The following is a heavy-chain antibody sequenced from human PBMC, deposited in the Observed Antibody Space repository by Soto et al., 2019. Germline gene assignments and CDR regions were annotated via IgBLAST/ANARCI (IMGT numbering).Heavy chain of an antibody. CDR1: GFIVSKAW. CDR2: IKSETDGGAT. V-gene: IGHV3-15*07. Sequence: EVQLVESGGGLVQPGGSLRLSCAASGFIVSKAWVNWVRQAPGKGLEWVGRIKSETDGGATDYGTPVEGRFTISRDDSTSMLYLQMNSLKTEDTAIYYCTTDKSYWGQGTLVTVSA. CDR3: TTDKSY. J-gene: IGHJ4*02.